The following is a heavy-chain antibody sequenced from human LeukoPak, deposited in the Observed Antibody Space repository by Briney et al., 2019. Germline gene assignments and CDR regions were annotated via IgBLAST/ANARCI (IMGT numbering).Heavy chain of an antibody. CDR2: IIPIFGTA. Sequence: SVKVPCKASGGTFSSYAISWVRQAPGQGLEWMGGIIPIFGTANYAQKFQGRVTITADESTSTAYMELSSLRSEGTAVYYCARGGYGVVVTAAWGFDPWGQGTLVTVSS. V-gene: IGHV1-69*13. D-gene: IGHD2-21*02. CDR1: GGTFSSYA. J-gene: IGHJ5*02. CDR3: ARGGYGVVVTAAWGFDP.